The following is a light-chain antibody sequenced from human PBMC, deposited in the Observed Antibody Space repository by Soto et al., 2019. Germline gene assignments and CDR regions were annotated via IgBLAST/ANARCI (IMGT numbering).Light chain of an antibody. V-gene: IGLV2-8*01. J-gene: IGLJ3*02. Sequence: QSALTQPPSASGSPGQSVTISCTGTSSDVGGYNFVSWYQQHPGKAPKLMIFEINNRPSGVPDRFSGSKSAKTASLTVSGLQAEDEADYYCSSYAGSFTWVFGGGTKLTVL. CDR1: SSDVGGYNF. CDR2: EIN. CDR3: SSYAGSFTWV.